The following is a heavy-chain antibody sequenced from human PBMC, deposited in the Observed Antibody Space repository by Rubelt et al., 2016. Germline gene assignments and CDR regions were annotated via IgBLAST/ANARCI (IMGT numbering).Heavy chain of an antibody. V-gene: IGHV3-33*06. CDR2: IWYDASKK. D-gene: IGHD2-2*01. CDR1: GFTFSSYA. J-gene: IGHJ5*02. CDR3: AKEQKVVPAANWFDP. Sequence: VQLLESGGGVVQPGGSLRLSCAASGFTFSSYAMSWVRQAPGKGLEWVAVIWYDASKKYSEDSVKGRFTISRDSSKNTLYLQMNSLRAEDTAVYYCAKEQKVVPAANWFDPWGQGTLVTVSS.